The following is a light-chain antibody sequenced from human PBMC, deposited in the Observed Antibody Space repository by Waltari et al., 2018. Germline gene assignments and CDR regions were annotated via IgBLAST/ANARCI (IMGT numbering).Light chain of an antibody. V-gene: IGLV2-14*03. CDR3: NSYTSSHSLV. CDR1: RRDIGGYNY. Sequence: QSALTQPASVSGSPGQSITISCTGTRRDIGGYNYVSWYQQHPGKAPKVVIFDVSYRPSGVSNRFSGSKSGNTASLTISGLQAEDEADYYCNSYTSSHSLVFGTGTRVTVL. CDR2: DVS. J-gene: IGLJ1*01.